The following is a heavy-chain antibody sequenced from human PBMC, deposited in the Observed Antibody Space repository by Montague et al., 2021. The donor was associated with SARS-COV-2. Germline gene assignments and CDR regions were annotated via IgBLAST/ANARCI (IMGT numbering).Heavy chain of an antibody. CDR3: ASSIVVVTPPNYYGMDV. V-gene: IGHV4-39*01. J-gene: IGHJ6*02. D-gene: IGHD2-21*02. CDR1: GGSISSTSYY. Sequence: SETLSLTCSVSGGSISSTSYYWGWIRQPPGKGLEWIGSIYYSGSTHYNPSLRSRVTTSVDTSKNQFSLKLSSVTAAATAVDYYASSIVVVTPPNYYGMDVWGQGTTVTVS. CDR2: IYYSGST.